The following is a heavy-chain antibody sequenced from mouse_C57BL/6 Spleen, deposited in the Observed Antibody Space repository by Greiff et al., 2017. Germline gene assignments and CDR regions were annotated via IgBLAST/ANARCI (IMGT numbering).Heavy chain of an antibody. D-gene: IGHD3-2*02. CDR3: ARHSSGPLYYLDY. V-gene: IGHV5-9*01. Sequence: EVHLVESGGGLVKPGGSLKLSCAASGFTFSSYTMSWVRQTPEKRLEWVATISGGGGNTYYPDSVKGRFTISRDNAKNTLYLQMSSLRSEDTALYYCARHSSGPLYYLDYWGQGTTLTVSS. CDR2: ISGGGGNT. CDR1: GFTFSSYT. J-gene: IGHJ2*01.